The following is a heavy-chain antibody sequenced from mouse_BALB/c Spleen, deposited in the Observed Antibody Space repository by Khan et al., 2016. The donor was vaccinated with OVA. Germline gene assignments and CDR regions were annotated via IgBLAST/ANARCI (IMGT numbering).Heavy chain of an antibody. CDR1: GYTFTNYW. J-gene: IGHJ3*01. CDR2: INPSTGYT. Sequence: QVQLKESGAELAKPGASVKMSCRASGYTFTNYWMHWVKQRPGQGLEWIGYINPSTGYTEYNQKFKEKATLTADKSSSTAYMKLSSLTSEDSAVYYCVNHGSSSAWFSYWGQGTLVTVSA. CDR3: VNHGSSSAWFSY. V-gene: IGHV1-7*01. D-gene: IGHD1-1*01.